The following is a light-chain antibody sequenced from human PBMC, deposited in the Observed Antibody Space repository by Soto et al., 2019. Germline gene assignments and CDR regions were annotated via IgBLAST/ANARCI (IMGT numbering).Light chain of an antibody. Sequence: DIQMTQSPSSLSASVGDRVTITYRASQTVSVYLNWYRQEPGKAPKLLIFSASTLQSGVPPRFSGSGSGIDFTLTISNLQPEDFATYYCQQSYSTPFTFGPGTKVDVK. V-gene: IGKV1-39*01. J-gene: IGKJ3*01. CDR3: QQSYSTPFT. CDR2: SAS. CDR1: QTVSVY.